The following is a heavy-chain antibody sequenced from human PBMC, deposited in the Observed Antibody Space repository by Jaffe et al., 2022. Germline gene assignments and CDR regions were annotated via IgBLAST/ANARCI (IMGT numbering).Heavy chain of an antibody. CDR1: GFTFGDYA. Sequence: EVQLVESGGGLVQPGRSLRLSCTASGFTFGDYAMSWFRQAPGKGLEWVGFIRSKAYGGTTEYAASVKGRFTISRDDSKSIAYLQMNSLKTEDTAVYYCTRDGPVVPAAIDAFDIWGQGTMVTVSS. CDR2: IRSKAYGGTT. J-gene: IGHJ3*02. V-gene: IGHV3-49*03. CDR3: TRDGPVVPAAIDAFDI. D-gene: IGHD2-2*02.